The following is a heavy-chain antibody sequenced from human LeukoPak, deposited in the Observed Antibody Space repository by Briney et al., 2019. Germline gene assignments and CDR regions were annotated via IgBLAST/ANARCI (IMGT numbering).Heavy chain of an antibody. J-gene: IGHJ5*02. CDR3: ARDSVRTIFGVVISWFDP. Sequence: SVKVSCKASGGTFSSYTISWVRQAPGQGLEWMGGIIPILGIANYAQKLQGRVTIHADKSTSTAYMELSSLRSEDTAVYYCARDSVRTIFGVVISWFDPWGQGTLVTVSS. V-gene: IGHV1-69*10. CDR1: GGTFSSYT. D-gene: IGHD3-3*01. CDR2: IIPILGIA.